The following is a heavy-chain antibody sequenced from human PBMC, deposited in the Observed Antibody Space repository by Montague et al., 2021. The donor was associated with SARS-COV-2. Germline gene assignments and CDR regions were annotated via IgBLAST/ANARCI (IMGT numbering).Heavy chain of an antibody. CDR2: TYYRSKWYN. V-gene: IGHV6-1*01. Sequence: CAISGDSVSSNSATWNWVRQSPSRGLEWLGRTYYRSKWYNDYAVSLRSRVTINPDTSKNQFSLQLNSVTPEDTAIYYSTSGREGNYNVMDVWGQGTTVTVSS. J-gene: IGHJ6*02. CDR1: GDSVSSNSAT. CDR3: TSGREGNYNVMDV. D-gene: IGHD1-1*01.